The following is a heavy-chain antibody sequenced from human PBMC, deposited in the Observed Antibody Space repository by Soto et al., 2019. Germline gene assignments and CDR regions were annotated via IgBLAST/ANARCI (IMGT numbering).Heavy chain of an antibody. CDR2: IYYSGST. CDR1: GGSISSGDYY. Sequence: QVQLQESSAGLVKPSQTLSLTCTVSGGSISSGDYYWSWIRQPPGKGLEWIGYIYYSGSTYYNPSLKSRVTISVDTSKNQFSLKLSSVTAADTAVYYCARVGGGHCYHCERYFDLWGRGTLVTVSS. D-gene: IGHD2-21*02. V-gene: IGHV4-30-4*01. J-gene: IGHJ2*01. CDR3: ARVGGGHCYHCERYFDL.